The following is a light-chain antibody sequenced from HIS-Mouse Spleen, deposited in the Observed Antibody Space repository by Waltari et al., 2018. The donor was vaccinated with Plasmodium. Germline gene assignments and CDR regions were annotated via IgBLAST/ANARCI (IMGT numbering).Light chain of an antibody. Sequence: QFALTHPPSVSGSPGQSVILFCIGTSSDVVGSYYLSWYQQHPGKAPKLMIYDVSKRPSGVPDRFSGSKSGNTASLTISGLQAEDEADYYCCSYAGSYTLVFGGGTKLTVL. CDR1: SSDVVGSYY. CDR2: DVS. J-gene: IGLJ2*01. CDR3: CSYAGSYTLV. V-gene: IGLV2-11*01.